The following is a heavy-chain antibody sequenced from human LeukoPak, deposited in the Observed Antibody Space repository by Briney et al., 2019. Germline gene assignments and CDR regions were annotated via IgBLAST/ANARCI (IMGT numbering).Heavy chain of an antibody. CDR3: AKGLIRGHYPGNCFFDS. CDR1: GFPFSAYA. D-gene: IGHD3-3*01. V-gene: IGHV3-23*01. J-gene: IGHJ4*02. Sequence: GGSLRLSCATSGFPFSAYAIRVRQAPGRGLERVSTFGGRPDTTHYADSVKGRFTISADNSKNTVFLQMDSLTVEDSAVYYCAKGLIRGHYPGNCFFDSWGQGALVTVSS. CDR2: FGGRPDTT.